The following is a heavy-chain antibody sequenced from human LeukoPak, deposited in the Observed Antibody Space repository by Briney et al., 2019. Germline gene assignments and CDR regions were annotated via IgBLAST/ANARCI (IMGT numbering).Heavy chain of an antibody. D-gene: IGHD3-22*01. CDR1: GFTFSSYW. CDR3: ARDPYDYYDSSGSFDY. CDR2: INSDGSST. Sequence: PGGSLRLSCAASGFTFSSYWMHWVRQAPGKGLVWISRINSDGSSTSYADSVKGRFTISRDNAKNTLFLQMNSLGAEDTAVYYCARDPYDYYDSSGSFDYWGQGTLVTVSS. J-gene: IGHJ4*02. V-gene: IGHV3-74*01.